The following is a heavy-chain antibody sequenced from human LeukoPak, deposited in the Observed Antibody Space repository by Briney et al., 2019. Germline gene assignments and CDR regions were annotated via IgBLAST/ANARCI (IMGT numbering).Heavy chain of an antibody. J-gene: IGHJ4*02. D-gene: IGHD1-14*01. Sequence: GGSLRLSCAASGFTFSSYSMNWVRQAPGKGLEWVSAISGVADRTYYADSVKGRFTISRDNSKNTLSLQMNSLRAEDAAIYYCAKESPYTSPRNYYFDYWGQGTLVTVSS. V-gene: IGHV3-23*01. CDR3: AKESPYTSPRNYYFDY. CDR1: GFTFSSYS. CDR2: ISGVADRT.